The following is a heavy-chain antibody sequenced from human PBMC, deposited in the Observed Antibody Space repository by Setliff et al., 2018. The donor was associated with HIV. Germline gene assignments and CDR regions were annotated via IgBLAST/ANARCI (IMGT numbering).Heavy chain of an antibody. CDR3: AREDGSNSHDTFEI. J-gene: IGHJ3*02. D-gene: IGHD1-1*01. Sequence: PSETLSLTCTVSGDSISSGSYFWIWIRQPAGKGLEWIGHISTTGSTNYNPSLKSRVIMSVATSRNQFSLKLSSVTAADTAVYYCAREDGSNSHDTFEIWGQGILVT. CDR2: ISTTGST. V-gene: IGHV4-61*09. CDR1: GDSISSGSYF.